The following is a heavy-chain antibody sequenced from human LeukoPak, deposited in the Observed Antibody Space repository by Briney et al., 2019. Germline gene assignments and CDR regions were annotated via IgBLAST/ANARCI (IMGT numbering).Heavy chain of an antibody. Sequence: PSETLSLTCAVYGGSFSGYYWSWIRQPPGKGLEWIGEINHSGSTNYNPSLKSRVTISVDTSKNQFSLKLSSVTAADTAVYYCARGVYSSGWYERPGYYYGMDVWGQGTTVTVSS. J-gene: IGHJ6*02. CDR2: INHSGST. CDR1: GGSFSGYY. D-gene: IGHD6-19*01. V-gene: IGHV4-34*01. CDR3: ARGVYSSGWYERPGYYYGMDV.